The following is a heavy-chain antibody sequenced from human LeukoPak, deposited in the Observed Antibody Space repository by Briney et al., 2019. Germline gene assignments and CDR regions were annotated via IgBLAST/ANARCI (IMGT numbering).Heavy chain of an antibody. CDR1: GFTFSSYA. Sequence: PGGSLRLSCAASGFTFSSYAMHWVRQAPGKGLEWVAVISYDGSNKYYADSVKGRFTISRDNSKNTLYLQMNSLRAEDTAVYYCARETNILGYCSSTSCYSGIDYWGQGTLVTVSS. V-gene: IGHV3-30-3*01. D-gene: IGHD2-2*01. J-gene: IGHJ4*02. CDR3: ARETNILGYCSSTSCYSGIDY. CDR2: ISYDGSNK.